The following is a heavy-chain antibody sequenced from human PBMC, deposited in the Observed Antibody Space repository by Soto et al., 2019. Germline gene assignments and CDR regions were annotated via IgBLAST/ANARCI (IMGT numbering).Heavy chain of an antibody. Sequence: QVQLVQSGAEVKKPGSSVKVSCKASGGTFSRYAISWVRQAPGQGLEWMGTIIPMFGTTNYAQTFQDRVTITADKSTGTAYMDLSSLRSEDTAVYYCASLGYCGGTSCYWGQGTLVTVPS. V-gene: IGHV1-69*06. CDR1: GGTFSRYA. CDR3: ASLGYCGGTSCY. D-gene: IGHD2-15*01. CDR2: IIPMFGTT. J-gene: IGHJ4*02.